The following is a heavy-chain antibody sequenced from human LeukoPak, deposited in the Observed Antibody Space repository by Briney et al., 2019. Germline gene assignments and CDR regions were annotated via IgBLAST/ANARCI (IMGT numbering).Heavy chain of an antibody. J-gene: IGHJ3*02. CDR2: IRYDGSNK. Sequence: GGSLRLSCAASGFTFSSYGMHWVRQAPGKGLEWVAFIRYDGSNKYYADSVKGRFTISRDNSKNTLYLQMNSLRAEDTAVYYCAKGLTTVTPHAFDIWGQGTMVTVSS. CDR3: AKGLTTVTPHAFDI. CDR1: GFTFSSYG. V-gene: IGHV3-30*02. D-gene: IGHD4-17*01.